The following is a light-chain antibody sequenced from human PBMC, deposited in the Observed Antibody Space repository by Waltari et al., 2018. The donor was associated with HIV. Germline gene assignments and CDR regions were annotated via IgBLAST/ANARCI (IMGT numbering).Light chain of an antibody. CDR3: ASHAGSKDV. Sequence: QSALTQPPSASGSPGQSVTISCTGTSSDVGAYNYVPWFQQHPGKAPKLMIYDVTKRPSGVPYRFSCSKSGNTASLTVSVLQAEDEADYYCASHAGSKDVFGGGTRLTVL. CDR1: SSDVGAYNY. V-gene: IGLV2-8*01. CDR2: DVT. J-gene: IGLJ2*01.